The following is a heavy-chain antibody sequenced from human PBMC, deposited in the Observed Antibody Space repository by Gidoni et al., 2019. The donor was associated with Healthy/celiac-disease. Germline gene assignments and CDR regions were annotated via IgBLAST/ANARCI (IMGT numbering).Heavy chain of an antibody. D-gene: IGHD3-3*02. V-gene: IGHV3-30*18. CDR3: AKLDGISDAFDI. CDR2: ISYDGSNK. Sequence: QVQLVESGGGVVQPGRSLSLSRAAYGFTFSSYGMHWVRQAPGKGLEWVAVISYDGSNKYYAGSVKGRFTISRDNSKNTLYLQMNSLRAEDTAVYYCAKLDGISDAFDIWGQGTMVTVSS. J-gene: IGHJ3*02. CDR1: GFTFSSYG.